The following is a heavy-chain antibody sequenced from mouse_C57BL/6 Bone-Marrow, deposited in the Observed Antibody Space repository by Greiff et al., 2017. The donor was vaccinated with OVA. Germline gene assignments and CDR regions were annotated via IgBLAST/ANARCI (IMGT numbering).Heavy chain of an antibody. CDR3: AVTAVALDV. Sequence: QVQLQQSGAELVRPGTSVKVSCKASGYAFTNYLIDWVKQRPGQGLEWIGVINPGSGGTNYNEKFKGKATLTVDKSSSTAYMQLSSLTSEDSAVYFGAVTAVALDVWGTGTTLTVSS. CDR1: GYAFTNYL. V-gene: IGHV1-54*01. CDR2: INPGSGGT. D-gene: IGHD1-1*01. J-gene: IGHJ1*03.